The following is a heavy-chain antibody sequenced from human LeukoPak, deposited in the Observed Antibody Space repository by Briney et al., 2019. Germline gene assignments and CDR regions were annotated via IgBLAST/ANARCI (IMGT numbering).Heavy chain of an antibody. Sequence: GGSLRLSCAASGFIFTSYSMNWVRQAPGKGLEWISYISSSSSTIYYADSVRGRFTISRDNAKNSLYLQMNSLRAEDTAVYYCARGFHRYNYDSGAYSVYWGQGTLDTVSS. V-gene: IGHV3-48*01. J-gene: IGHJ4*02. CDR1: GFIFTSYS. CDR3: ARGFHRYNYDSGAYSVY. CDR2: ISSSSSTI. D-gene: IGHD3-22*01.